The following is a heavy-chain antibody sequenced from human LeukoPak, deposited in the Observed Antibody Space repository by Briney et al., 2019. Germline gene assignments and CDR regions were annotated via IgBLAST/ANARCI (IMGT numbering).Heavy chain of an antibody. V-gene: IGHV4-59*08. D-gene: IGHD3-22*01. CDR3: ARQGVSSYQYYFDY. J-gene: IGHJ4*02. CDR1: GGSISSYF. Sequence: PSKTLSLTCTVSGGSISSYFWSWIRQTPGKGLEWIGDIHYSGSTNYNPSLKSRVTISVDTSKNQFSLKLTSVTAADTAVYYCARQGVSSYQYYFDYWGQGTLVTVSS. CDR2: IHYSGST.